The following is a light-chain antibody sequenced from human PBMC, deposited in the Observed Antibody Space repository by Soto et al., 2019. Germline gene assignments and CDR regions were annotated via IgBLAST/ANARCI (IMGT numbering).Light chain of an antibody. Sequence: EIVLTQSPGTLSLSPGERATLSCRASQSIASSYLARYQQKPGQPPRLLLYRTFNRATGIPDRFSASGSGTDFTLTISRLEPEDFAVYFCQQFSRPPLTFGGGTKVEI. J-gene: IGKJ4*01. V-gene: IGKV3-20*01. CDR2: RTF. CDR3: QQFSRPPLT. CDR1: QSIASSY.